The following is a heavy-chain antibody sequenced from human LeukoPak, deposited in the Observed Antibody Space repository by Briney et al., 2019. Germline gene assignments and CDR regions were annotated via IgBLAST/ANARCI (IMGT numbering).Heavy chain of an antibody. J-gene: IGHJ6*03. CDR3: ARESELQNSHYYMDV. CDR2: THHSGIT. CDR1: GDSISRYY. Sequence: PSETLSLTCTVSGDSISRYYWNWIRQSPGKGLEWIGYTHHSGITDYNPSLKSRVTIFVDTSRNRFSLRLTSVTAADTAVYYCARESELQNSHYYMDVWGKGTTVIVSS. V-gene: IGHV4-59*01. D-gene: IGHD4-23*01.